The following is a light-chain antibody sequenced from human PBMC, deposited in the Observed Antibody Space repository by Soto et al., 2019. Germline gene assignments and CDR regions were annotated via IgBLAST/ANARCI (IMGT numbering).Light chain of an antibody. CDR3: QQHYNYTWT. J-gene: IGKJ1*01. V-gene: IGKV1-27*01. Sequence: DIQMTQSPSSLSSSLGDRVTLTCRASQGISNYLAWYQQKPGKVPKLLIYDASTLQSGVPSRFSGSGSGTDFTLTISSLQPEDVATYYCQQHYNYTWTFGQGTKVDIK. CDR2: DAS. CDR1: QGISNY.